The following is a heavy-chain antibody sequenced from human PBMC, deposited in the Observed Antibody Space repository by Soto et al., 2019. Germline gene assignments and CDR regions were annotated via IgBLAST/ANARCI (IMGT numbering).Heavy chain of an antibody. Sequence: PXESLRLSCEVSGFTLSRYWMSWIRQAPRKGLEWVANINQDGSEKHYVDSVKGRFTISRDNAKNSLYLQMNSLRDEDTAVYYCATAYFKHLVRDYWGQGTLVTVSS. V-gene: IGHV3-7*01. CDR2: INQDGSEK. CDR1: GFTLSRYW. J-gene: IGHJ4*02. CDR3: ATAYFKHLVRDY. D-gene: IGHD6-6*01.